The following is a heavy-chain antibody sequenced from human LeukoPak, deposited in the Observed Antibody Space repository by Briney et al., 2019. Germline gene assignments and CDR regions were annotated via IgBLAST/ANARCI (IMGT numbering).Heavy chain of an antibody. V-gene: IGHV1-2*02. D-gene: IGHD2-2*01. J-gene: IGHJ6*02. Sequence: ASVKVSCKASGYTFTGYYMHWVRQAPGQGLEWMGWINPNSGGTNYAQKFQGRVTMTRDTSISTAYMELSRLRSDDTAVYYCARGGLVPAAMNYYYGMDVWGQGTTVTVSS. CDR3: ARGGLVPAAMNYYYGMDV. CDR2: INPNSGGT. CDR1: GYTFTGYY.